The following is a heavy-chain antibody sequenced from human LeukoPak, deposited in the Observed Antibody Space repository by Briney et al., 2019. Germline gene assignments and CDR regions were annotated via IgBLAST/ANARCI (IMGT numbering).Heavy chain of an antibody. V-gene: IGHV4-34*01. D-gene: IGHD1-26*01. J-gene: IGHJ4*02. CDR3: AREARGGSTYFDN. CDR1: GGSFSGYY. Sequence: SETLSLTCAVYGGSFSGYYWSWIRQPPGKGLEWIGEINHSGSTNYNPSLNSRVTMSLDTSKNQFSLSLTSVTAADTAVYYCAREARGGSTYFDNWGQGTLVTVSS. CDR2: INHSGST.